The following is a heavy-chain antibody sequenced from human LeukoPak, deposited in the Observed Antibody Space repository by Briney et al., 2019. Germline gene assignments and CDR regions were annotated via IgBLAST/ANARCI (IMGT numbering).Heavy chain of an antibody. CDR3: ARVRGWYGSGDSYYYGMDV. D-gene: IGHD3-10*01. V-gene: IGHV3-66*01. CDR2: IYSGGST. CDR1: GFTVSSNY. J-gene: IGHJ6*02. Sequence: GGSLRLSCAASGFTVSSNYMSWVRQAPGKGLEWASVIYSGGSTYYADSVRGRFTISRDNSKNTLYLQMNSLRAEDTAVYYCARVRGWYGSGDSYYYGMDVWGQGTTVTVSS.